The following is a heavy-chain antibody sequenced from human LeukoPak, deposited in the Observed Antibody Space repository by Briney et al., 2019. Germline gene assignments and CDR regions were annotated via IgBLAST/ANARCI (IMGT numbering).Heavy chain of an antibody. V-gene: IGHV1-69*04. Sequence: SVKVSCKASGGTFSSYAISWVRQAPGQGLEWMGRIIPILGIANYAQKFQGRVTITADKSTSTAYMELSGLRSEDTAVYYCARGGPTTSGPDFDYWGQGTLVTVSS. CDR3: ARGGPTTSGPDFDY. D-gene: IGHD4-17*01. CDR2: IIPILGIA. J-gene: IGHJ4*02. CDR1: GGTFSSYA.